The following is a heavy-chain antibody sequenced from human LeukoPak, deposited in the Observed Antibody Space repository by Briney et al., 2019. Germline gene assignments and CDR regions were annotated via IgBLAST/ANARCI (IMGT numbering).Heavy chain of an antibody. CDR2: NDPNGGGT. J-gene: IGHJ3*01. CDR3: AHGGGSYGDV. V-gene: IGHV1-2*06. Sequence: GASVKVSCKVSGYTFTGYYMHWVRQAPGQGLEWMGRNDPNGGGTHYAQKFQGRVTMARATSISTSYMELTELRSDDTAVYYCAHGGGSYGDVWGQGTMVTVSS. CDR1: GYTFTGYY. D-gene: IGHD1-26*01.